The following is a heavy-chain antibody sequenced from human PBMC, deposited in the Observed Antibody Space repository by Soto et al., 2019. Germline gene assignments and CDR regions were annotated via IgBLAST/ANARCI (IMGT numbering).Heavy chain of an antibody. CDR3: ATYCGGDCYPTVVFDY. CDR2: MNPNSGNT. CDR1: GYTFTSYD. D-gene: IGHD2-21*02. V-gene: IGHV1-18*01. Sequence: ASVKVSCKASGYTFTSYDINWVRQATGQGFEYLGWMNPNSGNTNYAQKLQGRVTMTTDTSTSTAYMELRSLRSDDTAVYYCATYCGGDCYPTVVFDYWGQGTLVTVSS. J-gene: IGHJ4*02.